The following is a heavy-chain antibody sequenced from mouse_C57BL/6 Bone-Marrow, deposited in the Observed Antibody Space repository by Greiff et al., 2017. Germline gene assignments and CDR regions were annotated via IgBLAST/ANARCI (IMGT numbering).Heavy chain of an antibody. Sequence: EVQRVESGAELVRPGASVKLSCTASGFNIKDDYMHWVKQRPEQGLEWIGWIDPENGDTEYASKFQGKATITADTSSNTAYLQLSSLTSEDTAVYYCTTAAFDVWGTGTTVTVSS. CDR3: TTAAFDV. CDR1: GFNIKDDY. V-gene: IGHV14-4*01. CDR2: IDPENGDT. J-gene: IGHJ1*03.